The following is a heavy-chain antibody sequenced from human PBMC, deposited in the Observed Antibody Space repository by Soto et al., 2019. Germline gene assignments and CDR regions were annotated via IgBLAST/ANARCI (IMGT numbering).Heavy chain of an antibody. V-gene: IGHV3-7*03. Sequence: EVQLVESGGGSVQPGGSLRLSCAASGSTFSRYWMTWVRQAPGKGLEWVTNIKQDGSEKYYVDSVKGRFTISRDNAKNSLYLQMNSLRAEDTAVYYCARLPYSGRYSDWYFDLWGRGALVTVSS. CDR2: IKQDGSEK. D-gene: IGHD1-26*01. CDR3: ARLPYSGRYSDWYFDL. CDR1: GSTFSRYW. J-gene: IGHJ2*01.